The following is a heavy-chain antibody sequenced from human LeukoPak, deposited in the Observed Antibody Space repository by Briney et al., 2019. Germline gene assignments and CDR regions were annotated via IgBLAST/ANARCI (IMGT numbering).Heavy chain of an antibody. V-gene: IGHV4-39*07. Sequence: SETLSLTCTVSGGSISSSSYYWGWIRQPPGKGLEWIGSIYYSGSTYYNPSLKSRVTISVDTSKNQFSLKLSSVTAADTAVYYCASFGDYENWFDPWGQGTLVTVSS. CDR2: IYYSGST. J-gene: IGHJ5*02. CDR3: ASFGDYENWFDP. CDR1: GGSISSSSYY. D-gene: IGHD4-17*01.